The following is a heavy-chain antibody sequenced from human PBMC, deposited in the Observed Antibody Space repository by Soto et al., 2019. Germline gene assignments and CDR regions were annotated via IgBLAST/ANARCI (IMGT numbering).Heavy chain of an antibody. V-gene: IGHV5-51*01. CDR3: ARTYSSSWYYNYYYGMDV. CDR1: GYSFTSYW. Sequence: GESLKISCKGSGYSFTSYWIGWVRQMPGKGLEWMGIIYPGDSDTRYSPSFQGQVTISADKSISTAYLQWSSLKASDTAMYYCARTYSSSWYYNYYYGMDVWGQGTTVTVSS. CDR2: IYPGDSDT. J-gene: IGHJ6*02. D-gene: IGHD6-13*01.